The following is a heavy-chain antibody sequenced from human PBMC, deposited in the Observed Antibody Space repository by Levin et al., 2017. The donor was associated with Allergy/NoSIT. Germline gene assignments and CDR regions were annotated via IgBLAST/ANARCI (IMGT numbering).Heavy chain of an antibody. D-gene: IGHD4-17*01. J-gene: IGHJ6*02. CDR3: ARAFGDYRTYGMDG. CDR1: GGSISSGGYY. V-gene: IGHV4-31*03. Sequence: SETLSLTCTVSGGSISSGGYYWSWIRQHPGKGLEWIGYIYYSGSTYYNPSLKSRVTISVDTSKNQFSLKLSSVTAADTAVYYCARAFGDYRTYGMDGWGQGTTVTVSS. CDR2: IYYSGST.